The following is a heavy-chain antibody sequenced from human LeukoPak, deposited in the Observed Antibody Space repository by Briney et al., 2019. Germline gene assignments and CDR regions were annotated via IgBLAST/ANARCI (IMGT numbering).Heavy chain of an antibody. CDR2: ISTSSSYI. CDR3: ARDLEGVAGTASTFDY. V-gene: IGHV3-21*01. CDR1: GLTFSTYS. D-gene: IGHD6-19*01. J-gene: IGHJ4*02. Sequence: GGSLRLSCAASGLTFSTYSMNWVRQAPGKGLEWVSSISTSSSYIYYADSVKGRFTISRDNAKNSLYLQMNSLRADDTAVYYCARDLEGVAGTASTFDYWGQGTLVTVSS.